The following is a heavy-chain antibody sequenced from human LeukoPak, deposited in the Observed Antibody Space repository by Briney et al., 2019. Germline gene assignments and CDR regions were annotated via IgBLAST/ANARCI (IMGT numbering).Heavy chain of an antibody. CDR1: GFTFSRYV. J-gene: IGHJ4*02. Sequence: GGSLRLSCAASGFTFSRYVMSWVRQAPGKGLEWVSGISASGGSTYYADSVKGRFTLSRDNSKNTLFLQMNSLRAEDTAVYYCAKDQCTRASCDGYPGHWGQGTLVTVSS. V-gene: IGHV3-23*01. CDR2: ISASGGST. D-gene: IGHD2-2*03. CDR3: AKDQCTRASCDGYPGH.